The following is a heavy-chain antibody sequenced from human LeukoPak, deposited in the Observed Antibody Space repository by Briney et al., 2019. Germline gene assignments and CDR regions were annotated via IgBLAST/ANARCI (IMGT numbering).Heavy chain of an antibody. J-gene: IGHJ4*02. CDR1: GFTFSTYW. V-gene: IGHV3-7*05. D-gene: IGHD1-14*01. CDR2: IKKDRSEI. Sequence: GGSLKLSCAASGFTFSTYWMTWVRQAPGKALEWVASIKKDRSEIYYLDSVKGRFIVSRDNAQNSLTLQMNSLRAEDTAVYYCARARVNLDYWGQGTLVTVSS. CDR3: ARARVNLDY.